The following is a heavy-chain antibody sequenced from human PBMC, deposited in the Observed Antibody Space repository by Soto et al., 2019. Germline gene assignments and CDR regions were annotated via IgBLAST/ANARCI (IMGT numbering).Heavy chain of an antibody. V-gene: IGHV6-1*01. CDR1: GDSVSSNSAA. Sequence: QTLSLTCAISGDSVSSNSAAWNWIRSSPSRGLEWLGRTYYRSNWRHDYAVSVKSRITVNPDTSKNHFSLKLNSVTPDDTAVYDRSSGVAGSGFALCGQGSMVT. J-gene: IGHJ4*02. CDR3: SSGVAGSGFAL. D-gene: IGHD6-19*01. CDR2: TYYRSNWRH.